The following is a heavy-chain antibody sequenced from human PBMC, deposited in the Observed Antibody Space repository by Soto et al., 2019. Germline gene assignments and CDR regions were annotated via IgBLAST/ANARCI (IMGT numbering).Heavy chain of an antibody. V-gene: IGHV4-30-2*01. J-gene: IGHJ3*01. Sequence: SETLSLTCAVSGGYISGGYYSWSWIRQPPGKGLEWIGFIYNSGSTYYNSSLKSRVTISVDRSKNHFFLNLTSVTAADTAVYYCATPPKSTQFCDQGPMVTLSS. CDR3: ATPPKSTQF. D-gene: IGHD2-15*01. CDR1: GGYISGGYYS. CDR2: IYNSGST.